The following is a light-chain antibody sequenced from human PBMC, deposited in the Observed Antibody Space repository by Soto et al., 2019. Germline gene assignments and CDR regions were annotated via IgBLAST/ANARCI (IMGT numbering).Light chain of an antibody. Sequence: QSALPQPASVSGSPGQSITISCTGTSSDVGGYNYVSWYQQHPGKAPKLMIYDVSNRPSGVSNRFSGSKSGNTASLTISGLQAEEEDDYYCSSYTSSSTYVFGTGTKLTVL. J-gene: IGLJ1*01. CDR1: SSDVGGYNY. CDR3: SSYTSSSTYV. CDR2: DVS. V-gene: IGLV2-14*01.